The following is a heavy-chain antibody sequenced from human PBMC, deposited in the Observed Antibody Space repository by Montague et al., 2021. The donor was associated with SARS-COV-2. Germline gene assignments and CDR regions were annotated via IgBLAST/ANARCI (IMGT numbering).Heavy chain of an antibody. D-gene: IGHD2-21*02. CDR2: IYDSGSA. V-gene: IGHV4-59*01. CDR3: ESAYCGGDCDVGP. J-gene: IGHJ5*02. CDR1: VGSISNYY. Sequence: SETLSLTCTVSVGSISNYYWTWIRQPPGKGLELIGYIYDSGSANYNPSLKSRSTISVDTSSNQFSLRLSSVTAADTAVYYCESAYCGGDCDVGPWGQGILVTVSS.